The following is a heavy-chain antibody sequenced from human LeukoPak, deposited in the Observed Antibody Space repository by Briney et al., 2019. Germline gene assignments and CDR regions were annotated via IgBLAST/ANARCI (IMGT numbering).Heavy chain of an antibody. D-gene: IGHD3-10*01. J-gene: IGHJ4*02. CDR1: GFTFSSYS. CDR2: ISSSSSYI. V-gene: IGHV3-21*01. Sequence: GGSLRLSRAASGFTFSSYSMNWVRQAPGQGLEWVSSISSSSSYIYYADFVKGRFTISRDNAKNSMYLQMNSLRAEDTAVYYCAREVGSEWFGELSTSRDYWGQGTLVTVSS. CDR3: AREVGSEWFGELSTSRDY.